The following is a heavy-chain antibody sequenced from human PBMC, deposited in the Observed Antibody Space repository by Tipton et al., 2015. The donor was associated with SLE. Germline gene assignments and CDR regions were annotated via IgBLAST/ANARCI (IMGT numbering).Heavy chain of an antibody. Sequence: LSLTCAVYGGSFSGYYWSWIRQPPGKGLEWIGEINHSGSTNYNPSLKSRVTISVDTSKNQFSLKLSSVTAADTAVYYCARSRLDAFDIWGQGTMVTVSS. D-gene: IGHD3-22*01. CDR3: ARSRLDAFDI. CDR1: GGSFSGYY. J-gene: IGHJ3*02. CDR2: INHSGST. V-gene: IGHV4-34*01.